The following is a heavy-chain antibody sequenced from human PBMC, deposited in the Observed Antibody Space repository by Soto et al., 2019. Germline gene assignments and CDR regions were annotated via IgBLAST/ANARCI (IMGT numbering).Heavy chain of an antibody. Sequence: TSETQSLTCTVYGWTFRGYGWSWIRQPPGKGLEWIGEINHSGSTNYNPSLKSRVTMSVDKSNNQFSLKMSSVTAADTAVYYCASKFGELLADAFDIWGQGTVVTVSS. CDR1: GWTFRGYG. CDR3: ASKFGELLADAFDI. J-gene: IGHJ3*02. CDR2: INHSGST. D-gene: IGHD3-10*01. V-gene: IGHV4-34*01.